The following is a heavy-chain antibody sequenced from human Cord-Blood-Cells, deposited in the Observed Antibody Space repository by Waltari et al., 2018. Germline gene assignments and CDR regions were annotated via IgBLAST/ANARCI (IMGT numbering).Heavy chain of an antibody. J-gene: IGHJ6*02. D-gene: IGHD2-15*01. Sequence: VQLGQSGAAVKKPGSSVKVSCKATVGTFSSYAISWVREAPGHGLGRMGGILPILGTANDAQKFQGRVTITADESTSTAYMELSSLRSEDTAVYYCARVEGYCSGGSCYYYYYYGMDVWGQGTTVTVS. CDR3: ARVEGYCSGGSCYYYYYYGMDV. V-gene: IGHV1-69*01. CDR2: ILPILGTA. CDR1: VGTFSSYA.